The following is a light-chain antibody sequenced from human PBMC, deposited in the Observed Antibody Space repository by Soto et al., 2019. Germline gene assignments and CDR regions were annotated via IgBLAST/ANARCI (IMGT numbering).Light chain of an antibody. CDR2: SNN. CDR3: AAWYDWLSGPVV. V-gene: IGLV1-47*02. J-gene: IGLJ2*01. CDR1: NSNIGSGY. Sequence: QSVLTQPPSASGTPGQTVTISCSGSNSNIGSGYVFWYQQLPTAAPKLLIYSNNQRPSGVPDRFSGSRSGSSASLAISGLRSEDEADYDCAAWYDWLSGPVVFGGGTKLTVL.